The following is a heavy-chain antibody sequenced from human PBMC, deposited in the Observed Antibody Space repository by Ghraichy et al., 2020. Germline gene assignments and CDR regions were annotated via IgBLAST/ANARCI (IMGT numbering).Heavy chain of an antibody. CDR1: GGSFSSDS. J-gene: IGHJ6*02. D-gene: IGHD4-17*01. CDR3: ARVVRDYAYFYYGMDV. CDR2: VFYSGNT. V-gene: IGHV4-59*01. Sequence: SETLSLRCTVFGGSFSSDSWTWIRQPPGKGLEWIGSVFYSGNTNYNPSLSSRVTISADKSKNQFSLKLRSVTAADTAVYYCARVVRDYAYFYYGMDVWGQGTTVTVSS.